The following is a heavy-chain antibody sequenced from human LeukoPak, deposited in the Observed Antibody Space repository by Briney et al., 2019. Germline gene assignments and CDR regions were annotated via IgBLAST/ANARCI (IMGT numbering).Heavy chain of an antibody. D-gene: IGHD1-1*01. CDR2: IKQDGSEK. CDR1: GFTFSSYW. V-gene: IGHV3-7*01. CDR3: GSTNYNPSLKSRVTMSVDTSKNQQFSLKLNSATAADTAVSYCARHMTGTVVTLDDAFDI. J-gene: IGHJ3*02. Sequence: GSLRLSCAASGFTFSSYWMSWVRQAPGKGLEWVANIKQDGSEKYYVDCVKGRFTISRDNAKNSLYLQMNSPRAVYTAVYYSGSTNYNPSLKSRVTMSVDTSKNQQFSLKLNSATAADTAVSYCARHMTGTVVTLDDAFDIWGQGTMVTVSS.